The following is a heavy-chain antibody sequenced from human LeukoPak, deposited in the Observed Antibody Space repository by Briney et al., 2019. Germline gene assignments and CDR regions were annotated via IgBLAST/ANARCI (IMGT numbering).Heavy chain of an antibody. CDR3: AREGYYDSSGYYSRGAFDI. D-gene: IGHD3-22*01. CDR1: GGSFSRYY. V-gene: IGHV4-34*01. Sequence: SETLSLTCAVYGGSFSRYYWTWIRQPPGKGLEWIGEINHSGSANYNPSLKSRVTISVDASKSQFSLRLSSVTAADTAVYYCAREGYYDSSGYYSRGAFDIWGQGTMVTVSS. CDR2: INHSGSA. J-gene: IGHJ3*02.